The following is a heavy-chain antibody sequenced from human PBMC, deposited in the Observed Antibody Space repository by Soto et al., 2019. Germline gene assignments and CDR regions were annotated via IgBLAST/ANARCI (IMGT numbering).Heavy chain of an antibody. CDR2: ISLSGSTI. CDR1: GFAFSNYE. D-gene: IGHD3-3*02. J-gene: IGHJ4*02. V-gene: IGHV3-48*03. Sequence: GGSLRLSCAASGFAFSNYEMNWVRQARGKGLEWVSYISLSGSTIYYADSVKGRFTISRDDAKNSLYLQMDSLRADDTAVYYCARESFSASPNFFDYWGQGTLVTVSS. CDR3: ARESFSASPNFFDY.